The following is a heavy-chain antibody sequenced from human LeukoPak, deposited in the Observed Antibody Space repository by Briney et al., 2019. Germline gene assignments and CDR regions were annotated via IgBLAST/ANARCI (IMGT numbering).Heavy chain of an antibody. Sequence: PGGSLRLSCAASGFTFSSDWMSWVRQAPGKGLEWVANINEDGSEKHYVDSVKGRFTISRDNAKNSLYLQMNSLRAEDTALYYCATEHSPPNKPAYFDYWGQGTLVTVSS. V-gene: IGHV3-7*03. CDR3: ATEHSPPNKPAYFDY. D-gene: IGHD2-2*01. CDR1: GFTFSSDW. CDR2: INEDGSEK. J-gene: IGHJ4*02.